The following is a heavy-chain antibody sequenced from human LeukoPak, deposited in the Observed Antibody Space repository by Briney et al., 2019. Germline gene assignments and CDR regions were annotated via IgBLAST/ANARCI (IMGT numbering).Heavy chain of an antibody. J-gene: IGHJ4*02. Sequence: GGSLRLSCAASGFTFSSYGMHWVRQAPGKGLEWVAVIWYDGSNKYYADSVKGRFTISRDNSKNTLYLQMNSLRAEDTAVYYCARESGYSYGHDYWGQGTLVTVS. CDR3: ARESGYSYGHDY. CDR1: GFTFSSYG. CDR2: IWYDGSNK. V-gene: IGHV3-33*01. D-gene: IGHD5-18*01.